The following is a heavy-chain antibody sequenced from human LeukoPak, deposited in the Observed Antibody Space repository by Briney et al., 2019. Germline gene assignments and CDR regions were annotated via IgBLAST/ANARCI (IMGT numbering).Heavy chain of an antibody. D-gene: IGHD6-19*01. CDR2: IYYSGST. CDR3: ARDRYSSGGNYYYGMDV. V-gene: IGHV4-39*07. CDR1: GGSISSSSYY. J-gene: IGHJ6*02. Sequence: SETLSLTCTVSGGSISSSSYYWGWIRQPPGKGLEWIGSIYYSGSTYYNPSLKSRVTISVDTSKNQFSLKLSSVTAADTAVYYCARDRYSSGGNYYYGMDVWGQGTTVTVSS.